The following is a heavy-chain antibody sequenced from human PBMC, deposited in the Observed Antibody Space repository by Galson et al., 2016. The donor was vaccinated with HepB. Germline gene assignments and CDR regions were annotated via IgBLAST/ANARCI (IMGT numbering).Heavy chain of an antibody. J-gene: IGHJ4*02. CDR1: GDSVSSNSAA. V-gene: IGHV6-1*01. CDR2: TYYRSKWYN. D-gene: IGHD6-13*01. Sequence: CAISGDSVSSNSAAWNWIRQSPSRGLEWLGRTYYRSKWYNDYAVSVKSRITINPDTSKNQFSLQLNSVTPEDTAVYYCARVHQSWYAGYFDYWGQGTLVTVSS. CDR3: ARVHQSWYAGYFDY.